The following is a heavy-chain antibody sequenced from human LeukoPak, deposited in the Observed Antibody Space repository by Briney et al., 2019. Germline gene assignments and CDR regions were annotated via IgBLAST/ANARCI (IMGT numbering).Heavy chain of an antibody. J-gene: IGHJ6*03. Sequence: ASVKVSCKASGYTFTSYYMHWVRQAPGQGLEWMGIINPSGGSTNYAQKFQGRVTMTRDTSTSTVYMELSSLRSEDTAVYYCARGPRITLIRGGQWYYYMDVWGKGTTVTISS. CDR3: ARGPRITLIRGGQWYYYMDV. CDR1: GYTFTSYY. V-gene: IGHV1-46*01. CDR2: INPSGGST. D-gene: IGHD3-10*01.